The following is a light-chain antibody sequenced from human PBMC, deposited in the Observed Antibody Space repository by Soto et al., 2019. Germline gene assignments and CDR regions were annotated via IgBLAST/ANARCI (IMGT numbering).Light chain of an antibody. V-gene: IGKV1-5*01. CDR2: DVS. CDR1: QTVSSW. J-gene: IGKJ1*01. Sequence: DIPMTQSPSTLSASVGDRVTITCRASQTVSSWLAWYQQKPGKAPKLLIHDVSSLESGVPSRFSGSGSGTEFTLTISSLQPDDFAPYYCQQYYSYSRTFGQGTKVEVK. CDR3: QQYYSYSRT.